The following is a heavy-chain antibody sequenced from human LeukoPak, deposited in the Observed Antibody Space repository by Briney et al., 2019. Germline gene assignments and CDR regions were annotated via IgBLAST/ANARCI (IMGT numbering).Heavy chain of an antibody. CDR3: SKAGDTNYYRHGDY. CDR1: GFSLSSYA. CDR2: ISGNSGAT. V-gene: IGHV3-23*01. J-gene: IGHJ4*02. Sequence: GGSLRLSCAASGFSLSSYAMSWVRQAPGRGLEWVSVISGNSGATYYADSVKGRFTISRDNAKNTVYLQMNNLRGEDTALYYCSKAGDTNYYRHGDYWGQGTLVTVSS. D-gene: IGHD4-11*01.